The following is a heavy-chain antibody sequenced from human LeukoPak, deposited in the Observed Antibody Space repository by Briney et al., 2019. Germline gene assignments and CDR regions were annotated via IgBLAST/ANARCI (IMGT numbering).Heavy chain of an antibody. CDR3: ARGRGYWSKAYYFDY. J-gene: IGHJ4*02. CDR2: INHSGST. Sequence: SETLSLTCAVYGGSFSAYYWNWIRQPPGKGLEWIGEINHSGSTNYNPSLKSRVTISVNTSKIQFSLKLSSVTAADTAVYYCARGRGYWSKAYYFDYWGLGTLVTVSS. CDR1: GGSFSAYY. V-gene: IGHV4-34*01. D-gene: IGHD2-2*01.